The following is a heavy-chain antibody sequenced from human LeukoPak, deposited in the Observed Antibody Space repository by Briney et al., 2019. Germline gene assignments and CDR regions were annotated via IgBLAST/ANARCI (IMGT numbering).Heavy chain of an antibody. CDR3: ARGGGEPLVPDY. D-gene: IGHD2-2*01. V-gene: IGHV1-69*13. Sequence: ASVKVSCKASGGTFSSYAISWVRQAPGQGLEWMGGIIPIFGTANYAQKFQGRVTITADESTSTAYMELSSLRSEDTAVYYCARGGGEPLVPDYWGQGTLVTVSS. CDR2: IIPIFGTA. CDR1: GGTFSSYA. J-gene: IGHJ4*02.